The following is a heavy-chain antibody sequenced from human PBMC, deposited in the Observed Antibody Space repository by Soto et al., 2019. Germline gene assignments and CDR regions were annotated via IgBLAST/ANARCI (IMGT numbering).Heavy chain of an antibody. Sequence: ASVKVSCKASGGTFSSYAISWVRQAPGQGLEWMGGIIPIFGTANYAQKFQGRVTITADKSTSTAYMELSSLRSEDTAVYYCARTDIVVVVAATLIADYYYGMDVWGQGTTVTVSS. D-gene: IGHD2-15*01. V-gene: IGHV1-69*06. CDR2: IIPIFGTA. CDR3: ARTDIVVVVAATLIADYYYGMDV. J-gene: IGHJ6*02. CDR1: GGTFSSYA.